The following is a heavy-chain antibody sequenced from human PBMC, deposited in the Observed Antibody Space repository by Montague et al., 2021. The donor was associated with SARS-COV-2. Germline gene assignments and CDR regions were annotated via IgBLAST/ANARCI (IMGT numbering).Heavy chain of an antibody. V-gene: IGHV4-34*01. J-gene: IGHJ6*02. D-gene: IGHD3-10*01. CDR2: INQSGST. Sequence: SETLSLTCAVYGGSFSVHYLTWIRQPPGKGLERIGQINQSGSTKYNPSLNSRVTISIDTSKNQFSLKMTSMTAADTGVYYCARYRRRFAEIYDTYYDYGLHVWGQGTTVTVFS. CDR1: GGSFSVHY. CDR3: ARYRRRFAEIYDTYYDYGLHV.